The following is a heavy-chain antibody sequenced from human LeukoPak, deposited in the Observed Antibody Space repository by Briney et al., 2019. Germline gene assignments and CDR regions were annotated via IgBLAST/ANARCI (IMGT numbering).Heavy chain of an antibody. CDR3: ARLVAYRREYYGMDV. D-gene: IGHD1-26*01. J-gene: IGHJ6*02. Sequence: PSETLSLTCAVYGGSFSGYYWSWIRQPPGKGLEWIGEINHSGSTNYNPSLKSRVTISVDTSKNQSSLKLSSVTAADTAVYYCARLVAYRREYYGMDVWGQGTTVTDSS. CDR2: INHSGST. CDR1: GGSFSGYY. V-gene: IGHV4-34*01.